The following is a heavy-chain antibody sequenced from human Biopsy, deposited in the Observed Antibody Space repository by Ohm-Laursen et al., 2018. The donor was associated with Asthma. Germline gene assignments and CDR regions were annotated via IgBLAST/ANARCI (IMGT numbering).Heavy chain of an antibody. CDR2: IHYSGST. V-gene: IGHV4-59*01. J-gene: IGHJ4*02. D-gene: IGHD2-15*01. CDR1: GVSINSYH. CDR3: AGLCSGGNCPDH. Sequence: GTLSLTCTVSGVSINSYHWTWVRQPPGKGLEWIGNIHYSGSTHSSPSLKRRLTLSLDTAKSQISLRLSSVIAADTAVYYCAGLCSGGNCPDHWGQGALVTVSS.